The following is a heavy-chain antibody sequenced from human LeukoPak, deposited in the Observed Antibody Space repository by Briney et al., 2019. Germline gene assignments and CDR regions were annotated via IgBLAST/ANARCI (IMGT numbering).Heavy chain of an antibody. V-gene: IGHV1-69*05. CDR1: GGTFSSYA. Sequence: GASVKVFCKASGGTFSSYAISWVRQAPGQGLEWMGRIIPIFGTVNYAQKFQGRVTITTDESTSTAYLELSSLRSEDTAVYYCARSDSSSGWFGYLDYWGQGTLVSVSS. CDR2: IIPIFGTV. D-gene: IGHD6-19*01. CDR3: ARSDSSSGWFGYLDY. J-gene: IGHJ4*02.